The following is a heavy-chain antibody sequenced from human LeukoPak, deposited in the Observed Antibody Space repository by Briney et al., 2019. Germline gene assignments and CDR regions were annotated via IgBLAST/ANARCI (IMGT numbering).Heavy chain of an antibody. J-gene: IGHJ6*02. V-gene: IGHV4-4*02. CDR1: GGSIGSSNW. CDR2: IFHSGST. Sequence: SETLSLTCAVSGGSIGSSNWWSWVRQPPGKGLEWIGEIFHSGSTNYNPSLKSRVTISVDKSKNQFSLKLSSVTAADTAVYYCARGYYDILTGYQGYYYYYGMDVWGQGTTVTVSS. D-gene: IGHD3-9*01. CDR3: ARGYYDILTGYQGYYYYYGMDV.